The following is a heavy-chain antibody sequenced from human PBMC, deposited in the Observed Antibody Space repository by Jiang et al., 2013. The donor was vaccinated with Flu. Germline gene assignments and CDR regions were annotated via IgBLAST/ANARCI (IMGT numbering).Heavy chain of an antibody. V-gene: IGHV3-15*01. Sequence: VQLLESGGGLVKPGGSLRLSCAASGFTFSNAWMSWVRQAPGKGPEWVGRIKSKSDGGTTDYAAPVKGRFTISRDDSKNTLYLQMNSLKTEDTAVYYCTSLTAVVKGTWGQGTLVTVSS. J-gene: IGHJ5*02. CDR1: GFTFSNAW. CDR3: TSLTAVVKGT. CDR2: IKSKSDGGTT. D-gene: IGHD4-23*01.